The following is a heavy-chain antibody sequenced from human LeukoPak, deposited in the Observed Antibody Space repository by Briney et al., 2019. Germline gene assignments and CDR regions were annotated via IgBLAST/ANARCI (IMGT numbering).Heavy chain of an antibody. CDR1: GFTLSSYG. V-gene: IGHV3-30*18. D-gene: IGHD5-12*01. J-gene: IGHJ4*02. CDR3: AKDRDDSGYDLGYFDY. CDR2: ISYDGSNK. Sequence: GGSLRLSCAASGFTLSSYGMHWVRQAPGKGLEWVAVISYDGSNKYYADSVKGRFTISRDNSKNTLYLQMNSLRAEDTAVYYCAKDRDDSGYDLGYFDYWGQGTLVTVSS.